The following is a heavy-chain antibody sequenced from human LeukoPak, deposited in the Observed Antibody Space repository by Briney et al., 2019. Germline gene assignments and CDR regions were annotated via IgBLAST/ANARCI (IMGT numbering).Heavy chain of an antibody. CDR2: ISGSGGST. Sequence: GGSLRLSCAASGFTFSSYSMNWVRQAPGKGLEWVSAISGSGGSTYYADSVKGRFTISRDNSKNTLYLQMNSLRAEDTAVYYCAKVKADGEWELVGYFDYWGQGTLVTVSS. CDR3: AKVKADGEWELVGYFDY. V-gene: IGHV3-23*01. D-gene: IGHD1-26*01. CDR1: GFTFSSYS. J-gene: IGHJ4*02.